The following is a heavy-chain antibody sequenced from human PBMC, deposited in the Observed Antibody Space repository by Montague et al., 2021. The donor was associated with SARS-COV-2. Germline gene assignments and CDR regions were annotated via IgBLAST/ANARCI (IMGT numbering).Heavy chain of an antibody. CDR1: DGSFSDYS. J-gene: IGHJ4*02. V-gene: IGHV4-34*01. Sequence: SETLSLTCGVYDGSFSDYSWTWIRQPPGKGLEWIGEINHRGNTNYNPSLKSRVTISVDTSKNQFSLKMTSVTAADTAVYYCARGRQHTNMVVVVVIGGEYYPDFWGQGTLMDVS. CDR3: ARGRQHTNMVVVVVIGGEYYPDF. CDR2: INHRGNT. D-gene: IGHD3-22*01.